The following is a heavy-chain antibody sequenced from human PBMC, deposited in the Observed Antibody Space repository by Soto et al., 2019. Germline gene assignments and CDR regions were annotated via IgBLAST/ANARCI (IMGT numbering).Heavy chain of an antibody. CDR2: MNPANGNA. CDR3: ARAVGIAVTGLDL. D-gene: IGHD6-19*01. CDR1: GYNFPSFN. V-gene: IGHV1-8*01. J-gene: IGHJ5*02. Sequence: QERLVQSGAELRRPGASVKISCRASGYNFPSFNVNWVRQASGQGPEWLGWMNPANGNAAFARDFQGRVTMTRDLSTDTAYMELGGLSSGDTAIYYCARAVGIAVTGLDLWGPGTLVTVS.